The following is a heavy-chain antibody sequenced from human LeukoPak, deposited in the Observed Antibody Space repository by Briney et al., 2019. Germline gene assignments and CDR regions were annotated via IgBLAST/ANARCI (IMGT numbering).Heavy chain of an antibody. J-gene: IGHJ4*02. CDR3: TSNLYCSTSSCYTLDN. CDR2: IKSKSERGTT. CDR1: GFTFSNGW. V-gene: IGHV3-15*01. Sequence: GGSLRLSCAASGFTFSNGWMSWVRQAPGKGLEWVGRIKSKSERGTTDYAAPVKGRFTISRDGSTNTVYLHMNSLKTEDTAVYFCTSNLYCSTSSCYTLDNWGQGSLVAVS. D-gene: IGHD2-2*02.